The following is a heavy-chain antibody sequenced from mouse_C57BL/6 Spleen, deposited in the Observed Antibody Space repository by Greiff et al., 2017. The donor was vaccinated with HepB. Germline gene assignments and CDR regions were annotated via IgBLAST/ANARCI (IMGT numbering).Heavy chain of an antibody. CDR1: GFTFSDYY. Sequence: EVQVVESEGGLVQPGSSMKLSCTASGFTFSDYYMAWVRQVPEKGLEWVANINYDGSSTYYLDSLKSRFIISRDNAKNILYLQMSSLKSEDTATYYCARDQRYYGGISFDVWGTGTTVTVSS. J-gene: IGHJ1*03. V-gene: IGHV5-16*01. D-gene: IGHD1-1*01. CDR2: INYDGSST. CDR3: ARDQRYYGGISFDV.